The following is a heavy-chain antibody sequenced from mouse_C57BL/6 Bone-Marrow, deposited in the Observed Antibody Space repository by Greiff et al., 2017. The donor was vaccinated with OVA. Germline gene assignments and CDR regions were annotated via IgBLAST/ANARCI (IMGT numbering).Heavy chain of an antibody. Sequence: VKVVESGAELVKPGASVKMSCKASGYTFTSYWITWVKQRPGQGLEWIGDIYPGSGSTNYNEKLKSKATLTVDTSSSTAYMQLSSLTSEDSAVYYCARYYGSSLYYFDYWGQGTTLTVSS. CDR2: IYPGSGST. CDR1: GYTFTSYW. D-gene: IGHD1-1*01. CDR3: ARYYGSSLYYFDY. V-gene: IGHV1-55*01. J-gene: IGHJ2*01.